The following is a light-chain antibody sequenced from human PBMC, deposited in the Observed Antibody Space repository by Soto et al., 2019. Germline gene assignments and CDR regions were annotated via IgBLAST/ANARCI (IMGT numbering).Light chain of an antibody. Sequence: DIQMTQSPSTLSASVGDRVTITCRASQSISSSLAWYQQKPGKAPKLLIYKASSLESGVPSRFSGSGSGTEFTLTISSLQPDDFATYYFQQYKTYWTFGQGNKVDI. V-gene: IGKV1-5*03. J-gene: IGKJ1*01. CDR2: KAS. CDR3: QQYKTYWT. CDR1: QSISSS.